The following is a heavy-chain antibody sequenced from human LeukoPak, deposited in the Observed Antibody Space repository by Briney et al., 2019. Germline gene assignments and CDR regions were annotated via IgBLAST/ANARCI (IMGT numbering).Heavy chain of an antibody. J-gene: IGHJ3*02. V-gene: IGHV5-51*01. CDR1: GYSFTSYW. D-gene: IGHD2-21*02. Sequence: GESLKISCMGSGYSFTSYWIGWVRQMPGKGLEWRGSIYPGDSDTRDSPSFQGQVTISADKSINTTSPQWRSLKASDTAMYYCARGGEQVYCGGDCFDAFDIWGQGTMVTVSS. CDR3: ARGGEQVYCGGDCFDAFDI. CDR2: IYPGDSDT.